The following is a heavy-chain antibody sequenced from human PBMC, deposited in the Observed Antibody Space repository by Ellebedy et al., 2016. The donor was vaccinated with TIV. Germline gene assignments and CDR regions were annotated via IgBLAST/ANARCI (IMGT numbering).Heavy chain of an antibody. CDR1: GFTFSSYA. CDR3: AKYSGSYYPEWYYMDV. V-gene: IGHV3-23*01. CDR2: ITGSGGSA. D-gene: IGHD1-26*01. Sequence: GGSLRLSXAASGFTFSSYAMSWVRQAPGKGLEWVSAITGSGGSAHYADSVKGRFIISRDNSKNTLSLQMNSLRAEDTAVYYCAKYSGSYYPEWYYMDVWGKGTTVTVSS. J-gene: IGHJ6*03.